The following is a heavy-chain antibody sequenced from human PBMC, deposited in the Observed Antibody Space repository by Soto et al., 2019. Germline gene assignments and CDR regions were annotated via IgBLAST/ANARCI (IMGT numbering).Heavy chain of an antibody. CDR1: GFTFNNFA. Sequence: EVHLLGSGGDLVKPGGSLRLSCEVSGFTFNNFAMSWVRQSPGKGLEWVSTISSDGDLRHYAESVKGRFTISRDNSKSSLFLQRTSLRAEDTALYFCAKVRQRFLDILTGATNFDSWGQGTLVTVSS. V-gene: IGHV3-23*01. D-gene: IGHD3-9*01. J-gene: IGHJ4*02. CDR2: ISSDGDLR. CDR3: AKVRQRFLDILTGATNFDS.